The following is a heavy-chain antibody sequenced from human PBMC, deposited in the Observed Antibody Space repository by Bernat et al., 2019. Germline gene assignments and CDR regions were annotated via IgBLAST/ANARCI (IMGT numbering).Heavy chain of an antibody. CDR1: GFTFSSYG. D-gene: IGHD3-10*01. J-gene: IGHJ6*02. CDR2: IWYDGSNK. Sequence: QVQLVESGGGVVQPGRSLRLSCAASGFTFSSYGMHWVRQDPGKGLEWVAVIWYDGSNKYYADSVQGRFSITRDNSKNTLDLQMNSLRAEDTAVYYCSRGLWFGELFYGMDVWGQGTTVTVSS. CDR3: SRGLWFGELFYGMDV. V-gene: IGHV3-33*01.